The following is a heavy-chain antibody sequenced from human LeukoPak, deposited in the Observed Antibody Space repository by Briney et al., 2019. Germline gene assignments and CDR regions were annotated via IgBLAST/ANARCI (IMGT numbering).Heavy chain of an antibody. CDR2: IKQDGGEK. Sequence: GGSLRLSCASSGFTFSSYWLSWVRQAPGKGLEWVANIKQDGGEKYYVESVKGRFTISRDNAKNSLYLQMNSLRAEDTAVYYCASGIVGATVYYYYGMDVWGQGTTVTVSS. CDR3: ASGIVGATVYYYYGMDV. D-gene: IGHD1-26*01. V-gene: IGHV3-7*01. J-gene: IGHJ6*02. CDR1: GFTFSSYW.